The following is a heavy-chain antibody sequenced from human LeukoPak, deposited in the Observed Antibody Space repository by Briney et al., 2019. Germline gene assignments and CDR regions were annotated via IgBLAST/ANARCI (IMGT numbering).Heavy chain of an antibody. Sequence: PGGSLRLSCAASGFDFHSYVIHWVRQAPGKGLEWVAVISYDVGVKYHADFVKGRFTISRDSSSKTVYLQMNRLGTEDTAVYYCVREGYYHSGSLPTFYFDYWGQGTLVTVSS. V-gene: IGHV3-30-3*01. CDR3: VREGYYHSGSLPTFYFDY. CDR2: ISYDVGVK. D-gene: IGHD3-10*01. J-gene: IGHJ4*02. CDR1: GFDFHSYV.